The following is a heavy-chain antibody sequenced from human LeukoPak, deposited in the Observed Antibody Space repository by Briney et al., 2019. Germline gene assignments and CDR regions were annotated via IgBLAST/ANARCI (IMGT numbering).Heavy chain of an antibody. V-gene: IGHV4-39*01. J-gene: IGHJ3*02. D-gene: IGHD3-3*01. CDR2: IYYSGST. Sequence: SETLSLTCTVSGGSISSSSYYWGWIRQPPGKGLEWIGSIYYSGSTYYNPSLKSRVTISVDTSKNQFSLKLSSVTAADAAVYYCARRYDFWSGYLTPHDAFDIWGQGTMVTVSS. CDR1: GGSISSSSYY. CDR3: ARRYDFWSGYLTPHDAFDI.